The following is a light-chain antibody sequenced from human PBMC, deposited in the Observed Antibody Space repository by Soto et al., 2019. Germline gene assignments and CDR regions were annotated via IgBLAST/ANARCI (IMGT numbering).Light chain of an antibody. CDR2: GAS. Sequence: EKVMTQSPATLSMSPGERTTLSCRASQSVSSYLAWYQQKPGQAPRLLIYGASTRATGIPARFSGSGSGTEFPLTISSLQFEDFAVYYCQRYNKWPSWTLGQGTKVDIK. V-gene: IGKV3-15*01. CDR1: QSVSSY. CDR3: QRYNKWPSWT. J-gene: IGKJ1*01.